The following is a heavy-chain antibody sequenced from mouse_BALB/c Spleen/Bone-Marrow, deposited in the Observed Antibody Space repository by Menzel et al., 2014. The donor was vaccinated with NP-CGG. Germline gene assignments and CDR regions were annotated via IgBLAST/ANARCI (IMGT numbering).Heavy chain of an antibody. CDR1: GFTFSSYT. CDR3: ARDLYDGYYYYAMDY. D-gene: IGHD2-3*01. Sequence: EVMLQQSGGGLVKPGASLKFSCAASGFTFSSYTMSWVRQTPEKRLEWVATISSGGSYTYYPDSVKGRSTISINNAKNTLFLQMSSLKSEDTATYYCARDLYDGYYYYAMDYWGQGTSVTVSS. J-gene: IGHJ4*01. CDR2: ISSGGSYT. V-gene: IGHV5-6-4*01.